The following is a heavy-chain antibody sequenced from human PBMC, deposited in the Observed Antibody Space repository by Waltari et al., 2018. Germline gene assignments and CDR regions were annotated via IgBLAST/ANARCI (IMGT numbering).Heavy chain of an antibody. CDR2: ISGSGGTT. Sequence: EVQLVESGGGLVQPGGSLRRSCAASGFTFSSYAMSWVRQAPGKGLEWVSAISGSGGTTYYADSVKGRFTISRDNSKNTLYLQMNSLRAEDTAVYYCAKPLASAVLSPQHWGQGTLVTVSS. CDR3: AKPLASAVLSPQH. V-gene: IGHV3-23*04. CDR1: GFTFSSYA. D-gene: IGHD6-13*01. J-gene: IGHJ1*01.